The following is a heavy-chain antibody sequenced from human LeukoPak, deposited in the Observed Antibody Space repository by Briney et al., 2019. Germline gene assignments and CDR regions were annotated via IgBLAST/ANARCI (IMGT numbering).Heavy chain of an antibody. CDR2: ISWNSGSI. D-gene: IGHD6-13*01. V-gene: IGHV3-9*01. CDR3: AKEGDSSFIDH. Sequence: SGGSLRLSCAASGFTFDDYAMHWVRQAPGKGLEWVSGISWNSGSIGYADSVKGRFTISRDNAKNSLHLQMNSLRDEDTALYYCAKEGDSSFIDHWGQGTLVTVSS. J-gene: IGHJ4*02. CDR1: GFTFDDYA.